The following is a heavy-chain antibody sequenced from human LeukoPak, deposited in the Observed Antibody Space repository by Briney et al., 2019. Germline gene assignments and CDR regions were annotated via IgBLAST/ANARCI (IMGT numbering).Heavy chain of an antibody. D-gene: IGHD1-26*01. CDR2: IYYSGST. CDR3: ATYSGRNFDY. Sequence: SETLSLTCTVSGGSISSYYWSWIRQPPGKGLEWIGYIYYSGSTNCNPSLKSRVTISVDTSKNQFSLKLSSVTAADTAVYYCATYSGRNFDYRGQGTLVTVSS. J-gene: IGHJ4*02. CDR1: GGSISSYY. V-gene: IGHV4-59*01.